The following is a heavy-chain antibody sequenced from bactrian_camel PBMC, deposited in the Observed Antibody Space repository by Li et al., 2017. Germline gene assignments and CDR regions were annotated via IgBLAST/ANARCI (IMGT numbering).Heavy chain of an antibody. D-gene: IGHD4*01. J-gene: IGHJ6*01. CDR3: AGPLDYGLP. Sequence: VQLVESGGGSVQAGGSLRLSCVGSGFTFRDYAMSWVRQAPGSGLEWVSGINIGGTNTEYADSVKGRFTISRDNAKNTMYLQLDVLKSEDTATYYCAGPLDYGLPWGQGTQVTVS. CDR2: INIGGTNT. V-gene: IGHV3S31*01. CDR1: GFTFRDYA.